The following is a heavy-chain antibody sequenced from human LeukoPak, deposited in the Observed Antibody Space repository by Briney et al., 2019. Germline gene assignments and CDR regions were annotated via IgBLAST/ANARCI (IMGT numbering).Heavy chain of an antibody. CDR3: ARDLDYYDSSGYYDAFDI. V-gene: IGHV4-59*01. CDR2: IYKSGST. D-gene: IGHD3-22*01. Sequence: SETLSLTCTVSGGSISTYYWSWIRQPPGKGLEWIGYIYKSGSTNYNPSLKSRVTISVDTSKNQFSLKLSSVTAADTAVYYCARDLDYYDSSGYYDAFDIWGQGTMVTVSS. J-gene: IGHJ3*02. CDR1: GGSISTYY.